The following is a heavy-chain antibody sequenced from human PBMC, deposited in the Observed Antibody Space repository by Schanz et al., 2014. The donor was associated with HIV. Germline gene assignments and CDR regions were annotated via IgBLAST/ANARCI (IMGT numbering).Heavy chain of an antibody. CDR3: VRDQSLWGSGYTYFDH. Sequence: QAQLVESGGGVVQPGGSLRLSCTASGFSSSNSVIHWVRQAPGKGLEWVAALFGSNEHYKESVKGRFTVSGDTSKNTVDLQMNSLRVEDTAVYHCVRDQSLWGSGYTYFDHWGQGTQVTVSS. D-gene: IGHD5-12*01. CDR1: GFSSSNSV. J-gene: IGHJ4*02. V-gene: IGHV3-30*04. CDR2: LFGSNE.